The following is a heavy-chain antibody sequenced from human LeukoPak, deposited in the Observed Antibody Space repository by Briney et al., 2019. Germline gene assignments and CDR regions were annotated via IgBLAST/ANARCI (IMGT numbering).Heavy chain of an antibody. Sequence: SGRSLRLSCAASGFTFSSYAMHWVRQAPGKGLEWVAVISYDGSNKYYADSVKGRFTISRDNSKNTLYLQMNSLRAEDTAVYYCGGVRGVRGFYFDYWGQGTLVTVSS. J-gene: IGHJ4*02. D-gene: IGHD3-10*01. CDR2: ISYDGSNK. CDR1: GFTFSSYA. CDR3: GGVRGVRGFYFDY. V-gene: IGHV3-30*04.